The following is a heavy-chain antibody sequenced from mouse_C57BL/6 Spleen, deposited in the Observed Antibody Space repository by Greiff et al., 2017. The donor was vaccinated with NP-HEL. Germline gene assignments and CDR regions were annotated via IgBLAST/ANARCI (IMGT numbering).Heavy chain of an antibody. J-gene: IGHJ2*01. Sequence: VQLQQPGAELVKPGASVKLSCKASGYTFTSYWMHWVKQRPGQGLEWIGMIHPNSGSTNYNEKFKSKATLTVDKSSSTAYMQLSSLTSEDSAVYYCARWVYYYGSSYEDFDYWGQGTTLTVSS. CDR2: IHPNSGST. V-gene: IGHV1-64*01. D-gene: IGHD1-1*01. CDR3: ARWVYYYGSSYEDFDY. CDR1: GYTFTSYW.